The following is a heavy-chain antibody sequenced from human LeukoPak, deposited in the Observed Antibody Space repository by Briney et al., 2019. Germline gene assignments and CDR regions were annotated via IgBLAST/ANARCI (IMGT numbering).Heavy chain of an antibody. CDR3: ARDRSESDY. Sequence: ASVKVSCKASGYTFTSYGVNWVRRAPGQGLEWMGWISAYNGNTNYAQKLQGRVTKTTDTSTNTAYMELRSLRSDDTAVYYCARDRSESDYWGQGTLVTVSS. CDR2: ISAYNGNT. CDR1: GYTFTSYG. V-gene: IGHV1-18*01. J-gene: IGHJ4*02.